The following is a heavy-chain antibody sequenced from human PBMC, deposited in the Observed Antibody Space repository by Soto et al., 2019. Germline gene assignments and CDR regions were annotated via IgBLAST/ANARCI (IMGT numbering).Heavy chain of an antibody. V-gene: IGHV3-33*01. CDR3: AREASSSNYYYGSWGYNWFDP. CDR2: IWYDGSNK. Sequence: QVQLVESGGGVVQPGRSLRLSCAASGFTFSSYGMHWVRQAPGKGLEWVAVIWYDGSNKYYADSVKGRFTISRDNSKNTLYLQMNSLRAEDTAVYYCAREASSSNYYYGSWGYNWFDPWGQGTLVTVSS. CDR1: GFTFSSYG. J-gene: IGHJ5*02. D-gene: IGHD3-10*01.